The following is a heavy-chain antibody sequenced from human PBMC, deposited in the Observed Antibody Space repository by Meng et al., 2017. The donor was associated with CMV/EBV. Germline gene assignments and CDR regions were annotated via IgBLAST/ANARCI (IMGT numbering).Heavy chain of an antibody. J-gene: IGHJ4*02. D-gene: IGHD1-26*01. CDR3: ASIVSGSYLQLPDY. Sequence: ASVKVSCKASGYTFTGYYMHWVRQAPGQGPEWMGWINPNSGGTNYAQKFQGRVTMTRDTSISTAYMELSRLRSDDTAVYYCASIVSGSYLQLPDYWGQGTLVTVSS. CDR1: GYTFTGYY. V-gene: IGHV1-2*02. CDR2: INPNSGGT.